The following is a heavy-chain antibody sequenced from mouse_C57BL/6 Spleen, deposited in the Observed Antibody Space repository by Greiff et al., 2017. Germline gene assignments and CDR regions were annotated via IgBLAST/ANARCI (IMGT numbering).Heavy chain of an antibody. CDR1: GYTFTSYW. V-gene: IGHV1-26*01. CDR3: AREVYDGYYDAMDY. CDR2: INPNNGGT. J-gene: IGHJ4*01. Sequence: VQLQQPGAELVMPGASVKLSCKASGYTFTSYWMHWVKQSHGKSLEWIGDINPNNGGTSYNQKFKGKATLTVDKSSSTAYMELRSLTSEDSAVYYCAREVYDGYYDAMDYWGQGTSVTVSS. D-gene: IGHD2-3*01.